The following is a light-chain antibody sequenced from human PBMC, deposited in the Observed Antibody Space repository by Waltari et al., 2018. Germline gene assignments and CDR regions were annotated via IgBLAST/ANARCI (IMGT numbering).Light chain of an antibody. V-gene: IGLV1-47*01. CDR3: ASWDDSHYV. J-gene: IGLJ1*01. CDR1: IPNLGVIY. CDR2: RNN. Sequence: QSVLTQPPSASETPGQRVTISCSGRIPNLGVIYPYWYQQFPGAAPRLLIYRNNQRPSGVPDRFSGSKFGTSASLAIDGLRSEDEAVYYCASWDDSHYVFGPGTKVTVL.